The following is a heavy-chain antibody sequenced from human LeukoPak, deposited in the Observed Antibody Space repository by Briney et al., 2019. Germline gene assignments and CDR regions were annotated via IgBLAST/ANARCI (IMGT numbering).Heavy chain of an antibody. CDR3: ARDLGDYYYDSSGYVGDY. Sequence: ASVTVSCKASGYTFTSYGISWVRQAPGQGLEWMGWISAYNGNTNYAQTLQGRVTMTTDTSTSTAYMELRSLRSDDTAVYYCARDLGDYYYDSSGYVGDYGGQGTLVTVSS. CDR1: GYTFTSYG. J-gene: IGHJ4*02. D-gene: IGHD3-22*01. CDR2: ISAYNGNT. V-gene: IGHV1-18*01.